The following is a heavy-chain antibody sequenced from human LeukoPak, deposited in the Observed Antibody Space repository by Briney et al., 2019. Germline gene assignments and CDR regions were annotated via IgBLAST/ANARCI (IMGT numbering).Heavy chain of an antibody. CDR1: GFTFSSYA. D-gene: IGHD5-18*01. Sequence: GGSLRLSCAASGFTFSSYAMSWVRQAPGKGLGWVSAISGSGGSTYYADSVKGRFTISRDNSKNTLYLQMNSLRAEDTAVYYCAMVDTAMVTWDYYYYYGMDVWGQGTTVTVSS. CDR2: ISGSGGST. CDR3: AMVDTAMVTWDYYYYYGMDV. J-gene: IGHJ6*02. V-gene: IGHV3-23*01.